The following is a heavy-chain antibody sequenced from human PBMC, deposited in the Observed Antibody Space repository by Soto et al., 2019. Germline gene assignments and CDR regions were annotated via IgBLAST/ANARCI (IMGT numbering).Heavy chain of an antibody. CDR3: ARNWFSVAGSFHFDY. D-gene: IGHD6-19*01. J-gene: IGHJ4*02. CDR2: FDYSGNS. Sequence: SETLSLTCTVCGGSINTYYWSWIRQPPGKGLEGIGYFDYSGNSDSSPSLKSRVTISIDRAKKQFCLKLNSLTAPDTPVYSCARNWFSVAGSFHFDYWGRRITFTVSS. CDR1: GGSINTYY. V-gene: IGHV4-59*12.